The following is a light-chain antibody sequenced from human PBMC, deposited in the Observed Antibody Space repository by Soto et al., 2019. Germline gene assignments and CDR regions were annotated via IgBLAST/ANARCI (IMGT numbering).Light chain of an antibody. CDR2: SGS. J-gene: IGKJ4*01. Sequence: DIQMTQSPSSLSASVGDRVTITCRARQSISSYLSWFQQKPGEAPRLLMYSGSSLPSGVPSRFIGSGSGTDFTLTISSLQPQDFATYYCQQNYSPPLSFGGGTKVDI. V-gene: IGKV1-39*01. CDR3: QQNYSPPLS. CDR1: QSISSY.